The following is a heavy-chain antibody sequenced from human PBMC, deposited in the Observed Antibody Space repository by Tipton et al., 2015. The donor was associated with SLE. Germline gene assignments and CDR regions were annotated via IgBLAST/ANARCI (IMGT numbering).Heavy chain of an antibody. J-gene: IGHJ4*02. CDR3: ARLDGDFDY. CDR2: IYHSGST. Sequence: LRLSCAVSGYSISSGYYWGWIRPPPGKGLEWIGSIYHSGSTYYNPSLKSRVTISVDTSKNQFSLKLSSVTAADTAVYYCARLDGDFDYWGQGTLVTVSS. CDR1: GYSISSGYY. V-gene: IGHV4-38-2*01. D-gene: IGHD4-17*01.